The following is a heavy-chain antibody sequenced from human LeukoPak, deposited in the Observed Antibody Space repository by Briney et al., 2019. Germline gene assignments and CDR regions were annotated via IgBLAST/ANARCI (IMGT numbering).Heavy chain of an antibody. CDR1: GYTFTSYY. V-gene: IGHV1-46*01. Sequence: GASVKVSCKASGYTFTSYYMHWVRQVPGQGLEWMGIINPSGGRTSYTQKHQGRVTMTRDTSTSTVYMELSSLRSEDTAVYYCARDGRSGSYSPYWGQGTLVTVSS. CDR2: INPSGGRT. CDR3: ARDGRSGSYSPY. D-gene: IGHD1-26*01. J-gene: IGHJ4*02.